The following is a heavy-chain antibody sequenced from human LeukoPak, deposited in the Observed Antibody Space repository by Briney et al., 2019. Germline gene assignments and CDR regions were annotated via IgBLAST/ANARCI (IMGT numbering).Heavy chain of an antibody. V-gene: IGHV1-69*02. CDR1: GGTFSSYT. CDR2: IIPILGIA. D-gene: IGHD3-22*01. J-gene: IGHJ3*02. Sequence: GASVKVSCKASGGTFSSYTISWVRQAPGQGLEWMGRIIPILGIANYAQKFQGRVTITADKSTSTAYMELSSLRSEDTAVYYCARANPDMIVALDAFDIWGQGTMVTVSS. CDR3: ARANPDMIVALDAFDI.